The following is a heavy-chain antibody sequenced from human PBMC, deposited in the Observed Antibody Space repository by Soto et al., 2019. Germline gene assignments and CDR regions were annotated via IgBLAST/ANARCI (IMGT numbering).Heavy chain of an antibody. V-gene: IGHV4-61*01. Sequence: SETLSLTCTVSGGSFKSGSYSWSWIRQPPGKGLEWIGYVYHTGRTSYNPSLKSRVSISMDTSKNQFSLNLDSVTAADTAVYFCARAPVGLDTISYFDYWGQGTLVPVS. CDR1: GGSFKSGSYS. CDR2: VYHTGRT. CDR3: ARAPVGLDTISYFDY. J-gene: IGHJ4*02. D-gene: IGHD3-3*01.